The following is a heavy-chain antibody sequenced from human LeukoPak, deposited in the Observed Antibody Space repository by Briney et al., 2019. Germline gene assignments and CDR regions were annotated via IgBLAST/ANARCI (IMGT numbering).Heavy chain of an antibody. CDR1: GFTFSNAW. CDR3: TTYYFHYYDSSGYEN. CDR2: IKSKTDGGTT. J-gene: IGHJ4*02. V-gene: IGHV3-15*01. Sequence: GGSLRLSCAASGFTFSNAWMSWVRQAPGKGLEWVGRIKSKTDGGTTDYAAPVKGRFTISRDDSKNTLYLQMNSLKTEDTAVYYCTTYYFHYYDSSGYENWGQGTLVTVSS. D-gene: IGHD3-22*01.